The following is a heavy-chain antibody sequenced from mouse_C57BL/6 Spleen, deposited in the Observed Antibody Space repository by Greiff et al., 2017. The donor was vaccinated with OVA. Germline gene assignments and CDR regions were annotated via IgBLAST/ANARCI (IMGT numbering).Heavy chain of an antibody. CDR2: IYPSDSET. CDR3: EILSNVNYGYAMDY. CDR1: GYTFTSYW. Sequence: QVQLQQPGAELVRPGSSVKLSCKASGYTFTSYWMHWVKQRPIQGLEWIGNIYPSDSETHYNQKFKDKATLTVDKSSSTAYMQLSSLTSEDSAVYYCEILSNVNYGYAMDYWGQGTSVTVSS. D-gene: IGHD2-1*01. J-gene: IGHJ4*01. V-gene: IGHV1-52*01.